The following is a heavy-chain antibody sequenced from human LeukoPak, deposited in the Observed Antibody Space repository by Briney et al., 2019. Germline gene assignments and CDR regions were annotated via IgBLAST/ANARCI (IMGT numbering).Heavy chain of an antibody. J-gene: IGHJ4*02. CDR3: ARETVDGYNQGTTIRVFYY. CDR2: INPNSGGT. V-gene: IGHV1-2*06. CDR1: GYTFTGYY. D-gene: IGHD5-24*01. Sequence: ASVNVSCKASGYTFTGYYMHWVRQAPGQGLEWMGRINPNSGGTNYAQKFQGRVTMTRDTSISTAYMELSSLRSEDTAVYYCARETVDGYNQGTTIRVFYYWGQGTLVTVSS.